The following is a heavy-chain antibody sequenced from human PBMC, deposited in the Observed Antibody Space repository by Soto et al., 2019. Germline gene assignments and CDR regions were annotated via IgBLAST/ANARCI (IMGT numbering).Heavy chain of an antibody. D-gene: IGHD2-21*02. CDR3: AKSLVTPSDAFDL. Sequence: PGGSLRLSCAASGFTFGNYAMNWVRQAPGKGLEWISSIRDPGTSTYYANSVKGRFSMSRDNSKNTLFLQMNRLRADDTAVYFCAKSLVTPSDAFDLWGRGTLVTVSS. CDR2: IRDPGTST. V-gene: IGHV3-23*01. CDR1: GFTFGNYA. J-gene: IGHJ3*01.